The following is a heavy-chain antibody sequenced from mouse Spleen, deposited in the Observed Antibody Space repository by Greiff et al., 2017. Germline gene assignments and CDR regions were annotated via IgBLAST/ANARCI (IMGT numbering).Heavy chain of an antibody. D-gene: IGHD1-1*01. CDR2: ISSGGGNT. Sequence: EVMLVESGGGLVKLGGSLKLSCAASGFTFSSYAMSWVRQTPEKRLEWVATISSGGGNTYYPDSVKGRFTISRDNAKNTLYLQMSSLKSEDTAMYYCARQGYYQYYFDYWGQGTTLTVSS. V-gene: IGHV5-9*01. CDR1: GFTFSSYA. CDR3: ARQGYYQYYFDY. J-gene: IGHJ2*01.